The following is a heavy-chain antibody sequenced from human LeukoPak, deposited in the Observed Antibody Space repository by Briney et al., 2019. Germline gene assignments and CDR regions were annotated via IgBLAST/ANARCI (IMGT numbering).Heavy chain of an antibody. CDR3: AIPGDYGDCQFDY. Sequence: PSETLSLTCAVYGVSFSGYYWSWIRQPPGKGLEWIGEINHSGSTNYNPSLKSRVTISVGTSKNQFSLKLSSVTAADTAVYYCAIPGDYGDCQFDYWGQGTLVTVSS. CDR2: INHSGST. J-gene: IGHJ4*02. CDR1: GVSFSGYY. D-gene: IGHD4-17*01. V-gene: IGHV4-34*01.